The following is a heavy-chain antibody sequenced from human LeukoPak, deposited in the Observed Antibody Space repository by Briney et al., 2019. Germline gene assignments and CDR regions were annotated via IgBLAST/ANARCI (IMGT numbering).Heavy chain of an antibody. V-gene: IGHV3-21*01. J-gene: IGHJ4*02. Sequence: GGSLRLSCAASGFTFSSYSMNWVRQAPGKGLEWVSSISSSSSYIYYADSVKGRLTISRDNAKNSLYLQMNSLRAEDTAVYYCARVGDSSGYLIDYWGQGTLVTVSS. CDR1: GFTFSSYS. CDR3: ARVGDSSGYLIDY. D-gene: IGHD3-22*01. CDR2: ISSSSSYI.